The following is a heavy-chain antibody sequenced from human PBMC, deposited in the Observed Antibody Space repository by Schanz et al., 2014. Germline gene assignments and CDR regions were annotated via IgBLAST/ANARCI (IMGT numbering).Heavy chain of an antibody. Sequence: QVQLVQSGAEVKKPGASVKVSCKASGYTFAVYYIHWVRQAPGQGLEFMGWINPNSGDTEYGQQFEGRVTLTRDTSISTAFMELSGLRSEDTAVYYCARGYSNVPYWGQGTLVTVSS. CDR3: ARGYSNVPY. J-gene: IGHJ4*02. D-gene: IGHD4-4*01. CDR1: GYTFAVYY. V-gene: IGHV1-2*02. CDR2: INPNSGDT.